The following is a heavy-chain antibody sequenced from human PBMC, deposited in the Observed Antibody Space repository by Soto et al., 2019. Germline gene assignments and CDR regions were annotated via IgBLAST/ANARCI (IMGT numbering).Heavy chain of an antibody. CDR2: TRNKANSYTT. Sequence: EVQLVESGGGLVQPGGSLRLSCAASGFTFSDHYMDWVRQTPGKGLEWVGRTRNKANSYTTEYAASVKGRFTISRDDSNTSLYLQRNSLKTEDTAVYYCASPPYDSSGYYPNWGQGTLVTVSS. J-gene: IGHJ4*02. D-gene: IGHD3-22*01. V-gene: IGHV3-72*01. CDR1: GFTFSDHY. CDR3: ASPPYDSSGYYPN.